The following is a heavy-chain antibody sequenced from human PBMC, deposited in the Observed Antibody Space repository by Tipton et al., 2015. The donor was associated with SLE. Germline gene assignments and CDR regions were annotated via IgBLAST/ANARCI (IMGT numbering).Heavy chain of an antibody. CDR3: ARAGSRGVLYYFDS. D-gene: IGHD3-10*01. V-gene: IGHV4-30-2*01. J-gene: IGHJ4*02. Sequence: TLSLTCAVSGGSISSGGYSWSWIRQPPGKGLEWIGYIYHSGSTYYNPSLKSRVTISVDRSKNQFSLKLSSVTAADTAVYYCARAGSRGVLYYFDSWGQGTLVTVSS. CDR1: GGSISSGGYS. CDR2: IYHSGST.